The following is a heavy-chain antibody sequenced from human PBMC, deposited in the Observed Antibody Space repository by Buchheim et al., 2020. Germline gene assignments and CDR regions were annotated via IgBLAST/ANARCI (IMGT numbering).Heavy chain of an antibody. Sequence: QLQLQESGPGLVKPSETLSLTCTVSGGSISSSTYYWGWIRQPPGKGLEWIGSFYYSGDTFYNPSLKSRLTISVDTYENQFSLKLSSVTAADTAVYYCARHRGNSYGYMLFDYWGQGTL. CDR3: ARHRGNSYGYMLFDY. CDR2: FYYSGDT. CDR1: GGSISSSTYY. V-gene: IGHV4-39*01. J-gene: IGHJ4*02. D-gene: IGHD5-18*01.